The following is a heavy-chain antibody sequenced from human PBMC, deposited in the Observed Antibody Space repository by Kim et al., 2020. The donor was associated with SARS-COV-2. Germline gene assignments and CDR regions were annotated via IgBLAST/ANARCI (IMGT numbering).Heavy chain of an antibody. D-gene: IGHD4-17*01. CDR2: IQDSGST. Sequence: SETLSLTCTVSGGSINYGAYYWSWIRQYPGKGLEWIGYIQDSGSTNYNPSLKSRITMSVDTSNNHFSLEMASVTSADTAMYYCARDDGYGFDHWGQGAL. CDR1: GGSINYGAYY. CDR3: ARDDGYGFDH. V-gene: IGHV4-31*03. J-gene: IGHJ4*02.